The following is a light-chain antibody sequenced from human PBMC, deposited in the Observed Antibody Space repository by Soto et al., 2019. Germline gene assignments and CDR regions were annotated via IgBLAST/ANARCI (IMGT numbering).Light chain of an antibody. J-gene: IGKJ5*01. Sequence: ELPLTQSPATLSVSPWDSATLSCRGSQSVSNYLAWYQQKPGQAPRLLIYDAYNRATDIPARFSGSGSGTDFTLTISSLEPEDFAVYYCQQSSNWPPFTCGQGTRLEIK. CDR2: DAY. CDR3: QQSSNWPPFT. V-gene: IGKV3-11*01. CDR1: QSVSNY.